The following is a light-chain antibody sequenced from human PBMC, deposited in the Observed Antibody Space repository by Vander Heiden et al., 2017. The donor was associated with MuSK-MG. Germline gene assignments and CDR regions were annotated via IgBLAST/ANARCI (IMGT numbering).Light chain of an antibody. V-gene: IGKV1-39*01. CDR1: QSISIN. Sequence: DIQLTQSPSSLSASVGDRVTITCRASQSISINLNWYQHKPGKAPKLLIYGASSLQSGVPSRFSGSGSATDFTLTIIRLQPEDFVTYFCQQSYNTPRTFGQGTKVEIK. CDR3: QQSYNTPRT. CDR2: GAS. J-gene: IGKJ1*01.